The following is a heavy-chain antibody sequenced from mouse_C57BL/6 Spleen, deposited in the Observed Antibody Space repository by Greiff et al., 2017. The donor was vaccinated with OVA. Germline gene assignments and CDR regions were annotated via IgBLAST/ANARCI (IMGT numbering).Heavy chain of an antibody. Sequence: EVKLMESEGGLVQPGSSMKLSCTASGFTFSDYYMAWVRQVPEKGLEWVANINYDGGSTYYLDSLKSRFIISRDNAKNILYLQMSSLKSEDTATYYCARDVYYYGSSYGWYFDVWGTGTTVTVSS. J-gene: IGHJ1*03. D-gene: IGHD1-1*01. CDR3: ARDVYYYGSSYGWYFDV. V-gene: IGHV5-16*01. CDR1: GFTFSDYY. CDR2: INYDGGST.